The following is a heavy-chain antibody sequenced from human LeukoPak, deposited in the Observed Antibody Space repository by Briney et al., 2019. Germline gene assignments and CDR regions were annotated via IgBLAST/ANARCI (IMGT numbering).Heavy chain of an antibody. V-gene: IGHV3-66*02. CDR3: AREGKPSSYYYGMDV. CDR1: GFTVSSNY. J-gene: IGHJ6*02. CDR2: IYTGGST. Sequence: PGGSLRLSCEASGFTVSSNYMSWVRQAPGQGLEWVSVIYTGGSTYYADSVKGRFTTSRDNSQTTLYLQMNRLRAEDTAVYYCAREGKPSSYYYGMDVCGQRTTVTLSS.